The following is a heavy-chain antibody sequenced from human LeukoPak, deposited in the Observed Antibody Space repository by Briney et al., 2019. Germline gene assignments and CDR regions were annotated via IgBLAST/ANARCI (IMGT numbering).Heavy chain of an antibody. CDR2: IYYSGAT. V-gene: IGHV4-59*01. CDR1: GGSISSYY. Sequence: SETLSLTCTVSGGSISSYYWSWIRQSPEMGLEWIGSIYYSGATDYNPSLKSRVTISADTSNNQFSLRLRSVTAADTAVYYCAREITLTGYKFGLGFNYWGQGTLVTVSS. J-gene: IGHJ4*02. CDR3: AREITLTGYKFGLGFNY. D-gene: IGHD5-12*01.